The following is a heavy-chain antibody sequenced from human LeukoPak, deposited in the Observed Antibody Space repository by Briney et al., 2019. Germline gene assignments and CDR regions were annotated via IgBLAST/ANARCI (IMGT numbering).Heavy chain of an antibody. CDR1: GGSIRSSNYH. J-gene: IGHJ4*02. CDR3: AKGAAAPDY. D-gene: IGHD6-13*01. CDR2: IYYSGST. V-gene: IGHV4-39*07. Sequence: PSETLSLTCNVLGGSIRSSNYHWGWIRQPPGKGLEWIGSIYYSGSTYYNPSLKSRDTISLDTSKNQFSLKLSSVNAADTAVYYCAKGAAAPDYWGQGTLVTVSS.